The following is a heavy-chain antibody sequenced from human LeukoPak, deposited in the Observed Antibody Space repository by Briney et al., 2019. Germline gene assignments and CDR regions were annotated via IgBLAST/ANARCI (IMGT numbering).Heavy chain of an antibody. CDR3: ARPLGSPV. CDR2: IYPSDSDT. Sequence: GESLKISCKGSGYSFNTEWMGWVRQMPGKGLEWMGIIYPSDSDTRYSPSFQGQVIISADKSIGTTYLQWSSLKASDTAMYYCARPLGSPVWGQGTLATVSS. J-gene: IGHJ4*02. V-gene: IGHV5-51*01. CDR1: GYSFNTEW.